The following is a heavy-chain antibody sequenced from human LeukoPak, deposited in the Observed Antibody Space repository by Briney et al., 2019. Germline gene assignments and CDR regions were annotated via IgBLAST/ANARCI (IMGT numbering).Heavy chain of an antibody. CDR1: GFTFNNYA. D-gene: IGHD5-12*01. V-gene: IGHV3-64*01. CDR3: ARERYSGYNVDAFDI. CDR2: ISSNGGSR. Sequence: AGSLSLTFAASGFTFNNYAMHWVRQAPGKGLEYVSGISSNGGSRYYANSVKGRFTISRDNSKNTLYLQMGSLRAEDMAMYYCARERYSGYNVDAFDIWGQGTLVPVSS. J-gene: IGHJ3*02.